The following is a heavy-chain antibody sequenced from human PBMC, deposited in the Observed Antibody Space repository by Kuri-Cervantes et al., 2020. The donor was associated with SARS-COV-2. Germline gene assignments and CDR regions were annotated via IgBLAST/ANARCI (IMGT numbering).Heavy chain of an antibody. J-gene: IGHJ6*02. CDR2: ISWNSGSL. D-gene: IGHD4-23*01. V-gene: IGHV3-9*01. CDR3: ARDLFGGGGYYYGMDV. Sequence: SLRLSCAASGFTFDDYAMHWVRQAPGKGLEWVSGISWNSGSLGYADSVKGRFTISRGNAKNSLYLQMNSLRAEDTAVYYCARDLFGGGGYYYGMDVWGQGTTVTVSS. CDR1: GFTFDDYA.